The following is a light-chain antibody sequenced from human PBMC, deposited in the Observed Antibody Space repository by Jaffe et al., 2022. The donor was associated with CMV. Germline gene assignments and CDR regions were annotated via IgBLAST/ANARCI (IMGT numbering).Light chain of an antibody. V-gene: IGLV2-11*01. J-gene: IGLJ3*02. CDR1: SSDVGGYHY. Sequence: QSALTQPRSVSGSPGQSITISCTGTSSDVGGYHYVSWYQQYLGKAPKLIIYDVTKRPSGVPDRFSGSKSGNTASLTISGLQAEDEAEYHCCSYAGSSTLFGGGTKLTVL. CDR2: DVT. CDR3: CSYAGSSTL.